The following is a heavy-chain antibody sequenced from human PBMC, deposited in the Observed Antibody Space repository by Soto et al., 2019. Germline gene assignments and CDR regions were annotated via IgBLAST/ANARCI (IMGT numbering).Heavy chain of an antibody. V-gene: IGHV3-74*01. CDR2: TSPAGSST. CDR1: GFTVTSYW. Sequence: DVQLVESGGGIVQPGGSLRLSCAASGFTVTSYWMHWVRQAPGKGLVWVSRTSPAGSSTYYADFVRGRFTISKDTAKNTLYLQINSLGAEDTAVYYCARASTGYGNFDYWCQGTLFTVSS. CDR3: ARASTGYGNFDY. D-gene: IGHD5-12*01. J-gene: IGHJ4*02.